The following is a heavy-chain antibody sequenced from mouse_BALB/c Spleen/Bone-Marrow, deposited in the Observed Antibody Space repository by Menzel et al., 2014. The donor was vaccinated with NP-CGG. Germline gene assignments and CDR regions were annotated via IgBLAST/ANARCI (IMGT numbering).Heavy chain of an antibody. Sequence: VQLQQSGPELVKPGASVKMSCKASGYTFTDYYMDWVKQSHGESFEWIGRVNPYNGGTSYNQKFKGKATLTVDKSSSTAYMELNSLTSEDSAVYYCARGNYYGNWLAYWGQGTLVTVSA. CDR1: GYTFTDYY. D-gene: IGHD2-1*01. CDR3: ARGNYYGNWLAY. J-gene: IGHJ3*01. CDR2: VNPYNGGT. V-gene: IGHV1-19*01.